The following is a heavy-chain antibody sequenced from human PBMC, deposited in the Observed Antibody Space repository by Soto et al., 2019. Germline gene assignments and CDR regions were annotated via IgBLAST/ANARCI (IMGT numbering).Heavy chain of an antibody. V-gene: IGHV4-59*01. CDR2: IHYSGST. J-gene: IGHJ6*02. D-gene: IGHD3-9*01. CDR3: GRGAYGMLTGGGGPYGMDV. Sequence: KSSETLSLTCTVSGGSISSDYWTWIRQSPGKGLEWIGYIHYSGSTNYNPSLKSRITISIDTSKNHFSLKLTSVTAADTAVYYCGRGAYGMLTGGGGPYGMDVWGQGTTVTVSS. CDR1: GGSISSDY.